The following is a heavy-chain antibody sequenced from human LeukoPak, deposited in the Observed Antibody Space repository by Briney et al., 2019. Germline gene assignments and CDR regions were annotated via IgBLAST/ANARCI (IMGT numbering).Heavy chain of an antibody. V-gene: IGHV3-48*04. CDR1: GFTFSSYG. Sequence: PGGSLRLSCAASGFTFSSYGMSWVRQAPGKGMEWVSYISISGSTIYYADSVKGRFTISRDNAKNSLYLQMNSLRAEDTAVYYCAASIAAAGIYYYYYYMDVWGKGTTVTVSS. J-gene: IGHJ6*03. CDR3: AASIAAAGIYYYYYYMDV. D-gene: IGHD6-13*01. CDR2: ISISGSTI.